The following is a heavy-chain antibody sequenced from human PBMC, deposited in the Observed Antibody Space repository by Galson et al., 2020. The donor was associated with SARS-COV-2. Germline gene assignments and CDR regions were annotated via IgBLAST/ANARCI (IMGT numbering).Heavy chain of an antibody. D-gene: IGHD4-4*01. J-gene: IGHJ4*02. Sequence: GGSLRLSCAASGFTFSRFAMSWVRQAPGKGLEWVAGVSGSGAFTGSGGTPYYADSVKGRFSISRDNSKNTLYLQMNSLRAEDTALYYCANVFMWHNYNGNFDYWGQGTLVTVSS. CDR2: FTGSGGTP. V-gene: IGHV3-23*01. CDR1: GFTFSRFA. CDR3: ANVFMWHNYNGNFDY.